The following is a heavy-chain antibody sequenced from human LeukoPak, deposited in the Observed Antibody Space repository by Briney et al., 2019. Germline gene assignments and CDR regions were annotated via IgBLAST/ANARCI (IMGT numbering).Heavy chain of an antibody. Sequence: GGSLRLSCAASGFTFSSCAMSWVRQAPGKGLEWVSLISGSGDSRYYADSVKGRFTISRDNAKNTLWLQMNNLRAEDTAVYYCAKGVTTVRIYYHGMDVWGQGTTVTVSS. CDR2: ISGSGDSR. CDR1: GFTFSSCA. D-gene: IGHD4-17*01. V-gene: IGHV3-23*01. J-gene: IGHJ6*02. CDR3: AKGVTTVRIYYHGMDV.